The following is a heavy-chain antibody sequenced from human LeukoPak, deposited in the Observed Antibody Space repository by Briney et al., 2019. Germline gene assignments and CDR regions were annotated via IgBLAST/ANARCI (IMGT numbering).Heavy chain of an antibody. Sequence: SGPTLVKPRQTLTLTCTFSGFSLSTSGGGVGWIRQPLGKALERLALIYWNDDKRYSPSLKSRLTITKDPSKNQVVLTMTNMDPVDTATYYCAHSREDIVVVPAAIVTLNWFDPWGQGTLVTVSS. D-gene: IGHD2-2*01. V-gene: IGHV2-5*01. CDR2: IYWNDDK. CDR3: AHSREDIVVVPAAIVTLNWFDP. J-gene: IGHJ5*02. CDR1: GFSLSTSGGG.